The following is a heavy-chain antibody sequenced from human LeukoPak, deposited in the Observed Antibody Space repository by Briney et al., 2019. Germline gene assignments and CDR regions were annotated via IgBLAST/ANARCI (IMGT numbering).Heavy chain of an antibody. Sequence: QTPQTLSLTCTVSGGSISSGSYYWSWIRQPAGKGLEWIGRISSSGSTNYNPSLKSRVTISVDTSKNQFSLKLSSVTAADTAVYFCARGPYSYDSSGAFDIWGQGTMVTVSS. CDR2: ISSSGST. D-gene: IGHD3-22*01. J-gene: IGHJ3*02. V-gene: IGHV4-61*02. CDR3: ARGPYSYDSSGAFDI. CDR1: GGSISSGSYY.